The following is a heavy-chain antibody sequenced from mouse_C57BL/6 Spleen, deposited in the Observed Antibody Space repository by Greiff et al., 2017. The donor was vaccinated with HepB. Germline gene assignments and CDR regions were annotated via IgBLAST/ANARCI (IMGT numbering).Heavy chain of an antibody. V-gene: IGHV1-15*01. J-gene: IGHJ2*01. CDR1: GYTFTDYE. CDR3: TGAFDY. CDR2: IDPETGGT. Sequence: VQLQESGAELVRPGASVTLSCKASGYTFTDYEMHWVKQTPVHGLEWIGAIDPETGGTAYNQKFKGKAILTADKSSSTAYMELRSLTSEDSAVCYCTGAFDYWGQGTTLTVSS.